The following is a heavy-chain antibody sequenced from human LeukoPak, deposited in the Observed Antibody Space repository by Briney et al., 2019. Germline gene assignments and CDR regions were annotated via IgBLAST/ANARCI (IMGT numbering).Heavy chain of an antibody. V-gene: IGHV4-59*01. J-gene: IGHJ4*02. CDR3: ARGGRGGYSYGSDY. CDR1: GGSISSYY. CDR2: IYYSGST. D-gene: IGHD5-18*01. Sequence: SETLSLTCTVSGGSISSYYWGWIRQPPGKGLEWIGYIYYSGSTNYNPSFKSRVTISLDTSKNQFSLKLSSVTAADTAVYYCARGGRGGYSYGSDYWGQGTLVTISS.